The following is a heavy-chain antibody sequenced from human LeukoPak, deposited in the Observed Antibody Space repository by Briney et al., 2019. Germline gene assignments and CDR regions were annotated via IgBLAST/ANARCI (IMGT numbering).Heavy chain of an antibody. Sequence: ASVKVSCKASGYTFTGYYMHWVRQAPGQGLEWMGWINPNSGGTNYAQKFQGRVTMTRDTPISTAYMELSRLRSDDTAVYYCARDLSPNYDILTGYPDYWGQGTLVTVSS. V-gene: IGHV1-2*02. CDR1: GYTFTGYY. J-gene: IGHJ4*02. CDR3: ARDLSPNYDILTGYPDY. D-gene: IGHD3-9*01. CDR2: INPNSGGT.